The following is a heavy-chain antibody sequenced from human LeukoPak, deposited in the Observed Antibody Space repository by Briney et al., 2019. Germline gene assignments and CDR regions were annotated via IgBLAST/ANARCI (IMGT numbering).Heavy chain of an antibody. D-gene: IGHD3-9*01. CDR1: GFTFSRFA. CDR2: ISSDATNK. CDR3: AKLGQIRHFDFVNWFDS. V-gene: IGHV3-30*18. Sequence: GGSRRLSCVASGFTFSRFAMHWVRQAPGKGPEWVSLISSDATNKYYAGSVKGRFTISRDNSRNTLYLQMNSLRAEDTAVYYCAKLGQIRHFDFVNWFDSWGQGTLVIVSS. J-gene: IGHJ5*01.